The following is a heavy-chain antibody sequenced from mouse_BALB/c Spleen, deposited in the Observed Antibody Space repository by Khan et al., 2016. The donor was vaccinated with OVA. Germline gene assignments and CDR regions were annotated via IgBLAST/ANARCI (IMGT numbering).Heavy chain of an antibody. V-gene: IGHV2-2*02. CDR3: ARRGYDYGRGALFAY. D-gene: IGHD2-4*01. CDR2: IWSAGST. CDR1: GFSLTNYS. J-gene: IGHJ3*01. Sequence: QVQLKQSGPGLVQPSQSLSITCTVSGFSLTNYSVHWVRQSPGKGLEWLGVIWSAGSTDYNEAFISRLTIRKDNSRSNVFFKMNSLQPNDTAIYYCARRGYDYGRGALFAYWGQGTLVTVSA.